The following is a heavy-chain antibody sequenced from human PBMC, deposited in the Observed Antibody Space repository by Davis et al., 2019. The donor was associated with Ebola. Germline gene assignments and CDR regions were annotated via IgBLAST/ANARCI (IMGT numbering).Heavy chain of an antibody. D-gene: IGHD4-17*01. CDR2: IVVGSGNT. Sequence: SVKVSCKASGFTFTSSAMQWVRQARGQRLEWIGWIVVGSGNTNYAQKFQERVTITRDMSTSTAYMELSSLRSEDTAVYYCARTSARGVTKGGYYFDYWGQGTLVTVSS. J-gene: IGHJ4*02. V-gene: IGHV1-58*02. CDR1: GFTFTSSA. CDR3: ARTSARGVTKGGYYFDY.